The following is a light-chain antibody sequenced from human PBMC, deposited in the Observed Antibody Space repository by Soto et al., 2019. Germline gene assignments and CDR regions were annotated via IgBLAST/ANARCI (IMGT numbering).Light chain of an antibody. Sequence: EIVLTQSPGTLSLSPGERVTLSCRASQSIDNNPLAWYQQKPGQAPRLLIHGTSNRATGIPDRFSGSGSGTDFTLTFSRLEPEDFAVYYCEYYGTSITFGGGTKLEIK. J-gene: IGKJ4*01. CDR3: EYYGTSIT. CDR1: QSIDNNP. CDR2: GTS. V-gene: IGKV3-20*01.